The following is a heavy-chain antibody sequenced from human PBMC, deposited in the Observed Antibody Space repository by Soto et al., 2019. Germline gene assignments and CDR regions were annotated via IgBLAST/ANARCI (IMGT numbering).Heavy chain of an antibody. J-gene: IGHJ4*02. D-gene: IGHD3-22*01. CDR3: AKGRSDDSSGYYYTLDY. CDR2: ISGSGGTT. Sequence: EVQLLESGGGLVQPGGSLRLSCEAFEFTFSSHAMSWVRQAPWKGLEWVSVISGSGGTTYYAESVKGRFTISRDNSMNTLYLQMNSLTAEHTAIYYCAKGRSDDSSGYYYTLDYWGQGTLVTVSS. CDR1: EFTFSSHA. V-gene: IGHV3-23*01.